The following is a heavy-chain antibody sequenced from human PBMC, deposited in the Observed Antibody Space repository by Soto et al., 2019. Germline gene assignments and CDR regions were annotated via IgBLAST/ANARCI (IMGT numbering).Heavy chain of an antibody. Sequence: EVQLVESGGGLVQPGESLRLSCAPSAFDFGGSWMSWVRQAPGKGLEWVANIMPDGNKKYYVDSVKGRFTISRDNTKNSLVLQMNSLRAEDSAVYYCARGGRWLDFHSWGLGTLVTVSS. J-gene: IGHJ4*02. CDR1: AFDFGGSW. D-gene: IGHD6-19*01. V-gene: IGHV3-7*01. CDR3: ARGGRWLDFHS. CDR2: IMPDGNKK.